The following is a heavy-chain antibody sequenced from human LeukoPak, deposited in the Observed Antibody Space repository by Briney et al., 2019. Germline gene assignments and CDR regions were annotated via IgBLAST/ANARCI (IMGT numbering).Heavy chain of an antibody. CDR3: ARDRATAMFDY. D-gene: IGHD5-18*01. Sequence: GGSLRLSCAASGFTFSSNWMHWVRQAPGKGLVWVSRINGDGGSTTYADSVKGRFTISRDNAKNTLYVQMNSLRAEDTAVYYCARDRATAMFDYWAQGTLVTVSS. CDR1: GFTFSSNW. V-gene: IGHV3-74*01. J-gene: IGHJ4*02. CDR2: INGDGGST.